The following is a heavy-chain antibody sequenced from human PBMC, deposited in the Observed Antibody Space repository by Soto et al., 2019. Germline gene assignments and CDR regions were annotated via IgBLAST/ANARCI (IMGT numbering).Heavy chain of an antibody. Sequence: GGSLRLSCAASGFTFSSYAMSWVRQAPGKGLEWVSAISGSGGSTYYADSVKGRFTISRENSKNTLYLQMNSLRAEDTAVYYCANLGYCSGGSCYPDPWGQGTLVTVSS. V-gene: IGHV3-23*01. CDR1: GFTFSSYA. CDR3: ANLGYCSGGSCYPDP. CDR2: ISGSGGST. D-gene: IGHD2-15*01. J-gene: IGHJ5*02.